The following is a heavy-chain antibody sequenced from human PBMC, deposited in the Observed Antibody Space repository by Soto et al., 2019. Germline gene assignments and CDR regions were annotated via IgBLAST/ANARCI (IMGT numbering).Heavy chain of an antibody. CDR1: VW. J-gene: IGHJ4*02. CDR2: IKSNTAGGTT. V-gene: IGHV3-15*07. Sequence: VWTNWVRQAPGKGPEWVGRIKSNTAGGTTDFAAPVKDRFTISRDDSQNTLYLQMDILKTAEKAGLFFDQCAQGTVLTIS. CDR3: DQ. D-gene: IGHD3-10*01.